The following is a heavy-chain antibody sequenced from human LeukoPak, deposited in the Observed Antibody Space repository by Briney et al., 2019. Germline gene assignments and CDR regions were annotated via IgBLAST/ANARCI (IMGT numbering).Heavy chain of an antibody. CDR2: INPSGGST. CDR1: GYTFTSYY. J-gene: IGHJ4*02. D-gene: IGHD5-24*01. V-gene: IGHV1-46*01. CDR3: AREGTEMATDDY. Sequence: ASVKISCKASGYTFTSYYMHWVRQAPGQGLEWMGIINPSGGSTSYAQKFQGRVTMTRDMSTSTVYMELSSLRSEDTAVYYCAREGTEMATDDYWGQGTLVTVSS.